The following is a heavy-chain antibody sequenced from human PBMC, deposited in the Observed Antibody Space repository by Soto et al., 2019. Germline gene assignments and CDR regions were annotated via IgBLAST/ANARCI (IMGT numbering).Heavy chain of an antibody. CDR2: IIPILGIT. D-gene: IGHD5-18*01. J-gene: IGHJ4*02. CDR1: GGTFSSYT. Sequence: QVQLVQSGAAVKKPGSSMKVSCKASGGTFSSYTITWVRQAPGQGLEWMGRIIPILGITNYAQNFQGRVTITADKSTSTAYMELSSLRSDDTAVYYCARDPGSGYSYGPFDYWGQGTLVTVSS. CDR3: ARDPGSGYSYGPFDY. V-gene: IGHV1-69*08.